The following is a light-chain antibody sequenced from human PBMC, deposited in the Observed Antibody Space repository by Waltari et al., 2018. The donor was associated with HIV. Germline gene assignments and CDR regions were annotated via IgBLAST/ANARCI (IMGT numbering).Light chain of an antibody. J-gene: IGLJ3*02. CDR3: QSYDSSLSGGV. Sequence: QSALTQPPSVSGAPGQRVTISCTGSSSNIGAGYDVHWYQQVPGTAPKLLIYGNSNRPSGVPDRFSGSKAGTSASLAVTGLQAEDEADYYCQSYDSSLSGGVFGEGTKLTVL. CDR2: GNS. V-gene: IGLV1-40*01. CDR1: SSNIGAGYD.